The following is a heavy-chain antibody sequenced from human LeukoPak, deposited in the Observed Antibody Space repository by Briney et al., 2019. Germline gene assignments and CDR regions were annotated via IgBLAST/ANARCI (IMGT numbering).Heavy chain of an antibody. J-gene: IGHJ2*01. CDR1: GGSISSYY. D-gene: IGHD6-13*01. V-gene: IGHV4-4*07. CDR2: IYTSGST. Sequence: SETLSLTCAVSGGSISSYYWSWIRQPAGKGLEWIGRIYTSGSTTYNPSLKSRVTMSVDTSKSQFSLNLMSVTAADTAVYYCARLTSSWYQDWYFDLWGRGTLVTVSS. CDR3: ARLTSSWYQDWYFDL.